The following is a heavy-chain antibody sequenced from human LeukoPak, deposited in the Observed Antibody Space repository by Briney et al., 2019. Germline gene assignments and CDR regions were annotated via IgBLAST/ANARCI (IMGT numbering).Heavy chain of an antibody. J-gene: IGHJ4*02. CDR1: GGSFSGYY. V-gene: IGHV4-59*01. Sequence: SETLSLTCAVYGGSFSGYYWSWIWQPPGKGLEWIGYSYYSGSTNYNPSLKSRVTISIDTSKNHFSLNLNSVTAADTAVYYCARDVLYCTGGNCYRYFDSWGQGTQVTVSS. CDR2: SYYSGST. CDR3: ARDVLYCTGGNCYRYFDS. D-gene: IGHD2-15*01.